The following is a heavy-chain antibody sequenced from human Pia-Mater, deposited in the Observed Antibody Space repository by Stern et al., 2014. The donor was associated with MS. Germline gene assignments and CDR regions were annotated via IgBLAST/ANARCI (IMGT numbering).Heavy chain of an antibody. CDR3: AKQYFDSSGYSYYYGMDV. J-gene: IGHJ6*02. V-gene: IGHV3-23*04. CDR2: IRGRGGSI. D-gene: IGHD3-22*01. Sequence: EVQLEESGGDLVQPGGSLRLSCAASGFTFNKYAMNWVRQAPGKGLEWVSTIRGRGGSIYYADSVKGRFTISRDNSENTLYLQMHSLRAEDTAIYYCAKQYFDSSGYSYYYGMDVWGQGTTVTVSS. CDR1: GFTFNKYA.